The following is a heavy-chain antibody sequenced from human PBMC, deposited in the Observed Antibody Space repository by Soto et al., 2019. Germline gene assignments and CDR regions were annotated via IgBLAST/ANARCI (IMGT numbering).Heavy chain of an antibody. CDR1: GGTFSKSK. CDR3: ARDCSGGGCFSHHHFYYGIHV. Sequence: SVKGSCKASGGTFSKSKITWGRQAAGQGLEWMGGIIPVFGTANYAQKFQGRVTITADESTSTAYMEVSSLRSDDTAVYYCARDCSGGGCFSHHHFYYGIHVWG. V-gene: IGHV1-69*13. J-gene: IGHJ6*02. D-gene: IGHD2-15*01. CDR2: IIPVFGTA.